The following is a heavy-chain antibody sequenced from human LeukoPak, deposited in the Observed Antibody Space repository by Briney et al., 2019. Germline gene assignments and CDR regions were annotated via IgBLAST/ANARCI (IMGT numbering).Heavy chain of an antibody. J-gene: IGHJ4*02. CDR1: GYTFTSYY. Sequence: ASVKVSCKASGYTFTSYYMHWVRQAPGQGLEWMGIINPSGGSTTYAQKFQGRVTMTRDTSTSTVYMVLSSLRSEDTAAYYCARAVADFDYWGQGTLVTVSS. V-gene: IGHV1-46*01. CDR3: ARAVADFDY. D-gene: IGHD6-19*01. CDR2: INPSGGST.